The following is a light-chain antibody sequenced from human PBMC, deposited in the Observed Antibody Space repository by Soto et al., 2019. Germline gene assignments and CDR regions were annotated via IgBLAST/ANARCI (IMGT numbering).Light chain of an antibody. CDR1: QSVTTH. CDR3: QQRSDSIT. V-gene: IGKV3-11*01. Sequence: EIVMTQSPATLSVSPGERVSLSCRASQSVTTHLAWFQQRPGQTPRLLIYDASTRAPGIPARFSGRGSGADSTLTISSLEPEDFAVYYCQQRSDSITFGQGTRLEIK. J-gene: IGKJ5*01. CDR2: DAS.